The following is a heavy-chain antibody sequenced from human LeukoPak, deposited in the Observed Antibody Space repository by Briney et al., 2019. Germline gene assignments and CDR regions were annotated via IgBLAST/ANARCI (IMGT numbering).Heavy chain of an antibody. CDR1: GGXFSSYA. CDR2: IIPILGIA. V-gene: IGHV1-69*04. Sequence: ASVKVSCTASGGXFSSYAMSWVRQAPGQGLEWVGRIIPILGIANYAQKFQGRVTITADKSTSTAYMELSSLRSEDTAVYYCARMTTVVTRGFDYWGQGTLVTVSS. J-gene: IGHJ4*02. D-gene: IGHD4-23*01. CDR3: ARMTTVVTRGFDY.